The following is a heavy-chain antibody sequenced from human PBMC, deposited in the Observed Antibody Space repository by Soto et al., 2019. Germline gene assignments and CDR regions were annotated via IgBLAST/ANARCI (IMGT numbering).Heavy chain of an antibody. CDR3: ARVAGSTGGMDV. D-gene: IGHD1-26*01. CDR2: ISANNGNT. V-gene: IGHV1-18*01. CDR1: GYTFTSYG. J-gene: IGHJ6*02. Sequence: ASVKVSCKASGYTFTSYGINWVRQAPGQGLEWMGWISANNGNTHYAQKFQGRVTITADESTSTAYMELSSLRSEDTAVYYCARVAGSTGGMDVWGQGTTVTVSS.